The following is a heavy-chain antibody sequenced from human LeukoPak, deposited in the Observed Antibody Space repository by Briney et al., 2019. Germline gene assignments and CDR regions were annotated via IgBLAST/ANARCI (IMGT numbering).Heavy chain of an antibody. J-gene: IGHJ4*02. D-gene: IGHD5-18*01. CDR3: ARDHERGYSYGIQTQFDY. V-gene: IGHV3-30-3*01. CDR2: ISYDGSNK. CDR1: GFTFSSYA. Sequence: GGSLRLSCAASGFTFSSYAMHWVRQAPGKGLEWVAVISYDGSNKYYADSVKGRFTISRDNSKNTLYLQMNSLRAEDTAVYYCARDHERGYSYGIQTQFDYWGQGTLVTVSS.